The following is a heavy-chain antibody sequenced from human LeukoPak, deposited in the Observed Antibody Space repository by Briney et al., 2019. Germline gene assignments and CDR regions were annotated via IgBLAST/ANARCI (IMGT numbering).Heavy chain of an antibody. V-gene: IGHV4-59*08. CDR3: ARGKGDGYQHRGDNWFDP. D-gene: IGHD5-24*01. CDR2: IYYSGST. J-gene: IGHJ5*02. Sequence: SETLSLTCTVSGGSISSYYWSWIRQPPGKGLEWIGYIYYSGSTNYNPSLKSRVTISVDTSKNQFSLKLSSVTAADTAVYYCARGKGDGYQHRGDNWFDPWGQGTLVTVSS. CDR1: GGSISSYY.